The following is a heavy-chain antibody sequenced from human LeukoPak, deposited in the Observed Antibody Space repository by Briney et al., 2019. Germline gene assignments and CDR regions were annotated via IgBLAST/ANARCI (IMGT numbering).Heavy chain of an antibody. Sequence: PSQTLSLTCTVSGGSISSGDYYWSWIRQPPGKGLEWIGYIYYSGSTYYNPSLKSRVTISVDTSKNQFSLKLSSVTAADTAVYYCARAIVVVITNWFDPWGQGTLVTVFS. CDR1: GGSISSGDYY. CDR2: IYYSGST. CDR3: ARAIVVVITNWFDP. V-gene: IGHV4-30-4*01. J-gene: IGHJ5*02. D-gene: IGHD3-22*01.